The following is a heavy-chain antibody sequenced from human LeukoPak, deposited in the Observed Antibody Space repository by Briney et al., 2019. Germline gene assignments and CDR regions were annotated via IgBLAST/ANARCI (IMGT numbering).Heavy chain of an antibody. CDR3: ARGSVITFGGVTQTGGNWFDP. Sequence: SETLSLTCTVSGGSISSYYWSWIRQPAGKGLVWIGRIYSGGNTNYNPSLKSRVTMSVDTSKNQFSLKLSSVTAADTAVYYCARGSVITFGGVTQTGGNWFDPWGQGTLVTVSS. CDR1: GGSISSYY. CDR2: IYSGGNT. J-gene: IGHJ5*02. D-gene: IGHD3-16*01. V-gene: IGHV4-4*07.